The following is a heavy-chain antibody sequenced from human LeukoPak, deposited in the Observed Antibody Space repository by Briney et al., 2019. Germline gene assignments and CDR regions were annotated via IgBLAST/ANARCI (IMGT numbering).Heavy chain of an antibody. CDR3: ATRALVVPAAMVPEAFDI. V-gene: IGHV4-30-4*01. CDR1: GGSISSGDYY. D-gene: IGHD2-2*01. CDR2: IYYSGST. J-gene: IGHJ3*02. Sequence: SQTLFLTCTVSGGSISSGDYYWSWIRQPPGKGLEWIGYIYYSGSTYYNPSLKSRVTISVDTSKNQFSLKLSSVTAADTAVYYCATRALVVPAAMVPEAFDIWGQGTMVTVSS.